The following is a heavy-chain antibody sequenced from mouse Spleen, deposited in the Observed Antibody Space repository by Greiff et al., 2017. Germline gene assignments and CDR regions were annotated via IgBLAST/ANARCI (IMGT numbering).Heavy chain of an antibody. CDR1: GFTFSNYW. J-gene: IGHJ4*01. CDR2: IRLKSNNYAT. D-gene: IGHD2-3*01. V-gene: IGHV6-6*02. Sequence: EVKLMESGGGLVQPGGSMKLSCVASGFTFSNYWMNWVRQSPEKGLEWVAEIRLKSNNYATHYAESVKGRFTISRDDSKSSVYLQMNNLRAEDTGIYYCTRQDGYYVNYAMDYWGQGTSVTVSS. CDR3: TRQDGYYVNYAMDY.